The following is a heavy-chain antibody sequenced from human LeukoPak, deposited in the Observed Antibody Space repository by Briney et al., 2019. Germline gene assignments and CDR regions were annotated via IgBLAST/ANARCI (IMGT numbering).Heavy chain of an antibody. CDR3: AGGEQLVHVGYYYYGMDV. J-gene: IGHJ6*02. Sequence: ASVKVSCKVSGYTLTELSMHWVRQAPGQRLEWMGWINAGNGNTKYSQKFQGRVTITRDTSASTAYMELSSLRSEDTAVYYCAGGEQLVHVGYYYYGMDVWGQGTTVTVSS. V-gene: IGHV1-3*01. D-gene: IGHD6-6*01. CDR1: GYTLTELS. CDR2: INAGNGNT.